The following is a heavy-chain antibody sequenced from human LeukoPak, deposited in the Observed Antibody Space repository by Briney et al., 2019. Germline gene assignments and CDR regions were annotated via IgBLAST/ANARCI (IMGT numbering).Heavy chain of an antibody. CDR1: GFSFSSYD. CDR3: ARGAPSVTMVRGVNYYYGMDV. J-gene: IGHJ6*02. D-gene: IGHD3-10*01. CDR2: IGSAGDT. V-gene: IGHV3-13*01. Sequence: GGSLRLSCAASGFSFSSYDMHWVRQPTGKGLEWVSAIGSAGDTFYPGSLKSRFTISRENAKNYLYLQLTTLRAGDTAVYYFARGAPSVTMVRGVNYYYGMDVWGQGTTVTASS.